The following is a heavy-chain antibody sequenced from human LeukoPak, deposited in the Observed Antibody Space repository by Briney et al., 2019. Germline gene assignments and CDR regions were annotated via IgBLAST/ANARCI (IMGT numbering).Heavy chain of an antibody. Sequence: SVKVSCKASGGTFSSYTISWVRQAPGQGLEWMGRIIPILGIANYAQKFQGRVTITADESTSTAYMELSSLRSEDTAVYYCAREKGRSYYYGMDVWGKGTTVTVSS. J-gene: IGHJ6*04. CDR3: AREKGRSYYYGMDV. V-gene: IGHV1-69*04. CDR1: GGTFSSYT. CDR2: IIPILGIA.